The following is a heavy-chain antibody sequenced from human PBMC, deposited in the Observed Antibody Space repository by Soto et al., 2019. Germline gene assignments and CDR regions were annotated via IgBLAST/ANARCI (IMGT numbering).Heavy chain of an antibody. Sequence: PSETLSLTCAVYGGSFSGYYWSWIRQPPGKGLEWIGEINHSGSTNYNPSLKSRVTISVDTSKNQYSLKLSSVTAAYTAVYYCARSFWSGSYYCYMDVWGKGTTVTVSS. CDR2: INHSGST. D-gene: IGHD3-3*01. V-gene: IGHV4-34*01. CDR3: ARSFWSGSYYCYMDV. J-gene: IGHJ6*03. CDR1: GGSFSGYY.